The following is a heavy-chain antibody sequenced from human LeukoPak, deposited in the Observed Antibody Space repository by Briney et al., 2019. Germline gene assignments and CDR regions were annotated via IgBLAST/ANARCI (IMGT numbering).Heavy chain of an antibody. CDR2: TSYNGST. V-gene: IGHV4-39*01. J-gene: IGHJ4*02. Sequence: SETLSLTCSVSGGSISSSSYYWAWIRQPPGKGLEWIGSTSYNGSTYYNPSLKSRVTTSIDTSKNYFSLKVTSVTAADTATYYCARHQRDINMNFGVADLDYWGQGTLVTVSS. CDR1: GGSISSSSYY. D-gene: IGHD3/OR15-3a*01. CDR3: ARHQRDINMNFGVADLDY.